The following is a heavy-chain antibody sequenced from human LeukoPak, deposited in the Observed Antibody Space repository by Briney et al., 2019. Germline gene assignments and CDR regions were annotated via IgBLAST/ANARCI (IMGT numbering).Heavy chain of an antibody. Sequence: SETLSLTCAVSGGSISSGGYSWSWIRQPPGKGLEWIGYIYHSGSTYYNPSLKSRVTISVDRSKNQFSLKLSSVTAADTAVYYCAREGNYYGLYYFDYWGQGTLVTVSS. CDR3: AREGNYYGLYYFDY. CDR2: IYHSGST. D-gene: IGHD3-10*01. V-gene: IGHV4-30-2*01. J-gene: IGHJ4*02. CDR1: GGSISSGGYS.